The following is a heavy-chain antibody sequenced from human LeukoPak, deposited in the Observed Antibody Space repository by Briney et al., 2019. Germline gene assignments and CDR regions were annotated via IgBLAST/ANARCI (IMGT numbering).Heavy chain of an antibody. V-gene: IGHV1-69*02. CDR2: IIPILGIA. CDR3: ARGSRSSSSSKLFDY. D-gene: IGHD6-6*01. J-gene: IGHJ4*02. CDR1: GGTFSSYT. Sequence: SVKVSCKASGGTFSSYTISWVRQAPGQGLEWIGRIIPILGIANYAQKFQGRVTITADKSTSTAYMELSSLRSEDTAVYYCARGSRSSSSSKLFDYWGQGTLVTVSS.